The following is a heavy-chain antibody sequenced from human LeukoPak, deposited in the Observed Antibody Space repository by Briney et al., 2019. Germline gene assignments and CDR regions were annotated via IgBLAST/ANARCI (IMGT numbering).Heavy chain of an antibody. Sequence: ASVKVSCKASGGTFSSYAISWVRQAPGQGLEWMGGIIPIFGTANYAQKLQGRVTMTTDTSTSTAYVELRSLRSDDTAVYYCARVAAADYFDYWGQGTLVTVSS. V-gene: IGHV1-69*05. CDR3: ARVAAADYFDY. CDR2: IIPIFGTA. J-gene: IGHJ4*02. D-gene: IGHD6-13*01. CDR1: GGTFSSYA.